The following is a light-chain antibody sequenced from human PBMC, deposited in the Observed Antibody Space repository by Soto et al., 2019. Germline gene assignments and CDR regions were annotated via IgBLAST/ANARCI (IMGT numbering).Light chain of an antibody. Sequence: DIQMTQSPSTLSASVGDRVTITCRASQTISSWLAWYQQKPGKAPKLLIYGATSLQSGVPSRFSGSGSATDFTFTISRLQPEDIATYYCQQYENLPTCGQGTRLEI. CDR3: QQYENLPT. CDR1: QTISSW. J-gene: IGKJ5*01. CDR2: GAT. V-gene: IGKV1-5*01.